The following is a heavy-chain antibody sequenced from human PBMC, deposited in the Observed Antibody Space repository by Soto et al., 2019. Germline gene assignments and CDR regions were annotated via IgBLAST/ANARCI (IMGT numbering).Heavy chain of an antibody. J-gene: IGHJ4*02. CDR3: ARLEGLATISYYFDY. V-gene: IGHV4-39*01. CDR2: IYYSGRT. Sequence: QLQLQESGPGLVKPSETLSLTCTVSGGSVSSNNYYWGWIRQSPGKGLEWIGSIYYSGRTYYNPSLESRVTISIDKSKNQFSLKVISVTAADTAVYYCARLEGLATISYYFDYWGQGTLVTVSS. CDR1: GGSVSSNNYY. D-gene: IGHD3-9*01.